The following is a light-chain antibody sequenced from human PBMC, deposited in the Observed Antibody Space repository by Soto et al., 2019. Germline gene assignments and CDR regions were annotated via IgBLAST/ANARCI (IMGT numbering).Light chain of an antibody. CDR2: GAS. CDR1: QSVNNN. J-gene: IGKJ4*01. V-gene: IGKV3-11*01. Sequence: ETMMTQSPATLSVSTGERATLSCRASQSVNNNLARYQQKLGQAPRVLIYGASTRATGIPARFSGSGSGTDFTLTISSLEPEDFAVYYCQQRSSWPLTFGGGTKVDNK. CDR3: QQRSSWPLT.